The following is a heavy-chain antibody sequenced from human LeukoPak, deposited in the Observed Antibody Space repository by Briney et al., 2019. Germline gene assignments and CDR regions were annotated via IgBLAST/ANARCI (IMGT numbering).Heavy chain of an antibody. V-gene: IGHV3-23*01. J-gene: IGHJ4*02. D-gene: IGHD3-10*01. CDR3: AKIAPRDVLLWFGEFPYFDY. CDR2: ISGSGGST. Sequence: GGSLRLSCAASGFTFSSYAMSWVRQAPGKGLEWVSAISGSGGSTYYADSVKGRFTISRDNSKNTLYLQMNSLRAEDTAVYYCAKIAPRDVLLWFGEFPYFDYWGQGTLVTVSS. CDR1: GFTFSSYA.